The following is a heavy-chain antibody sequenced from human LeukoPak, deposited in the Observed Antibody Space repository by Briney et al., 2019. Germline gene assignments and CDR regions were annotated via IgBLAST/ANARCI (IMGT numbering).Heavy chain of an antibody. CDR1: GFTFSSYA. J-gene: IGHJ3*02. CDR2: IRGTSGST. CDR3: AKWVLNPGVVVTASDAFDI. Sequence: GSLRLSCAASGFTFSSYAMSWVRQAPGKGLEWVSAIRGTSGSTYYADSVKGRFTISRDNSKNTLYLQMNSLRAEDTAVYYCAKWVLNPGVVVTASDAFDIWGQGTMVTDCS. D-gene: IGHD2-21*02. V-gene: IGHV3-23*01.